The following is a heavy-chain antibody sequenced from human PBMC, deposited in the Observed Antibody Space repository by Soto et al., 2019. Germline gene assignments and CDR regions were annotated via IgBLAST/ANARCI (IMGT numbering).Heavy chain of an antibody. CDR2: IDPIVDTS. J-gene: IGHJ4*02. CDR3: ATYPRPYKWTDI. V-gene: IGHV1-69*06. Sequence: QVRLEQSGAEVKKPGSSVRVSCQASGGALTSYPIHWVRQAPGQGLEWMGIIDPIVDTSNLAENFKTRLTLTADTSTKTVYMDLTSLRSDDTAIYFCATYPRPYKWTDIWGRGTQLTVSS. D-gene: IGHD1-20*01. CDR1: GGALTSYP.